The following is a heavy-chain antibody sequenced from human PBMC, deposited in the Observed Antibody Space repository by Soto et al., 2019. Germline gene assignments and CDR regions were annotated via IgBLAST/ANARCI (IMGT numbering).Heavy chain of an antibody. J-gene: IGHJ5*02. CDR1: GFTFSHYC. D-gene: IGHD6-25*01. CDR2: IKEHGDEK. Sequence: XGSLRLICAASGFTFSHYCMSWVRQAPGKGLEWVANIKEHGDEKYYVDSVKGRFTISRDNAKNSLYLQMNSLRAEDTAVYYCARASPAAGFESWFDPWGQRTLVTVSS. CDR3: ARASPAAGFESWFDP. V-gene: IGHV3-7*03.